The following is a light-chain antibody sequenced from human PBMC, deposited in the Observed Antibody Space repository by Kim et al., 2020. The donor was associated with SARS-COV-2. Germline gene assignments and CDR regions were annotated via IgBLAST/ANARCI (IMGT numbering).Light chain of an antibody. CDR1: KGITNH. V-gene: IGKV1-16*02. CDR2: AAS. J-gene: IGKJ4*01. Sequence: DIQMTQSPSSLSASIGDRVTITCRASKGITNHLAWFQQRPGKAPKSLIYAASNLQSGVPSKFSGSGSGTDFTLTIASLQPEDFATYYCQQYNSYPLTFGGGTKVDIK. CDR3: QQYNSYPLT.